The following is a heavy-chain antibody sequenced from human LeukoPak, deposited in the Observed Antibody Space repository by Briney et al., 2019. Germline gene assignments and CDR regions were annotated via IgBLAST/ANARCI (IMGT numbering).Heavy chain of an antibody. CDR2: IIPIFGTA. D-gene: IGHD1-7*01. J-gene: IGHJ4*02. V-gene: IGHV1-69*13. CDR3: ARAGYNWNLPLGY. Sequence: ASVEVSCKASGYTFTSYGISWVRQAPGQGLEWMGGIIPIFGTANYAQKFQGRVTITADESTSTAYMELSSLRSEDTAVYYCARAGYNWNLPLGYWGQGTLVTVSS. CDR1: GYTFTSYG.